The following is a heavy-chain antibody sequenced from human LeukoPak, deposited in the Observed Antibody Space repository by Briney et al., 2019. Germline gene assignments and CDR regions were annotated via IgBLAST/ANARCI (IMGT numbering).Heavy chain of an antibody. CDR3: ARDHRGVGATNQDYFDY. CDR2: IYHSGST. D-gene: IGHD1-26*01. V-gene: IGHV4-4*02. CDR1: GGSISSSNW. J-gene: IGHJ4*02. Sequence: SETLSLTCAVSGGSISSSNWWSWVRQPPGKGLEWIGEIYHSGSTNYNPSLKSRVTISVDKSKNQFSLKLSSVTAADTAVYYCARDHRGVGATNQDYFDYWGQGTLVTVSS.